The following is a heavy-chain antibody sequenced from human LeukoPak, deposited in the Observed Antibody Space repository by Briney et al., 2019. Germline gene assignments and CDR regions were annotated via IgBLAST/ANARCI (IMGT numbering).Heavy chain of an antibody. CDR3: ARGGAFGHGYRAFDWEDISEYYFDY. J-gene: IGHJ4*02. V-gene: IGHV1-18*01. D-gene: IGHD5-12*01. CDR1: GYTFSNYG. Sequence: ASVKVSCKASGYTFSNYGISWVRQAPGQGLEWMGWISAYNGNTNYAQKLQGRVTMTIDTSTSTAYMELRSLRSDDTAVYYCARGGAFGHGYRAFDWEDISEYYFDYWGQGTLVTVSS. CDR2: ISAYNGNT.